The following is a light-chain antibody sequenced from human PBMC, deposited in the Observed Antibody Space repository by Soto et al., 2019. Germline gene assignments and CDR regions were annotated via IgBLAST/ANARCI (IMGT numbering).Light chain of an antibody. V-gene: IGKV1-39*01. CDR3: QQSYSTPRT. CDR1: QSISTY. Sequence: DIQMTQSPSSLSAYVGDRVTITCRASQSISTYLNWYQQKVGKAPKLLIYAASSLQRGVPSRFSGSGSGTDFTLPISSLQPEDFATYYCQQSYSTPRTFGQGTKLEIK. CDR2: AAS. J-gene: IGKJ2*02.